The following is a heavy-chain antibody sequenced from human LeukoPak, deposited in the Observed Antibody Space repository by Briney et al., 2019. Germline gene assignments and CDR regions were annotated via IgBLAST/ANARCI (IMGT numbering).Heavy chain of an antibody. CDR3: ARDRRVSTGKEALDY. CDR2: ISSRGSTI. D-gene: IGHD1-1*01. CDR1: GFTFSSYE. Sequence: AGSLTLSCSASGFTFSSYEMNWVHQAPGKGLDWVSYISSRGSTIYYADSVKGRFTISRDNAKNSLYLQMNSLRAEDTAVYYCARDRRVSTGKEALDYWGQGTLVTVSS. V-gene: IGHV3-48*03. J-gene: IGHJ4*02.